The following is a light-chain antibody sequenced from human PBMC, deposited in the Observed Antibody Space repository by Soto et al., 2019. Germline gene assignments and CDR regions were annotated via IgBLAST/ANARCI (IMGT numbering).Light chain of an antibody. J-gene: IGLJ1*01. CDR1: SSNIGAGYD. V-gene: IGLV1-40*01. CDR2: TNN. Sequence: QSVLTQPPSVSGAPGQRVTISCTGSSSNIGAGYDVHWYLQLPGTAPKLLVYTNNHRPSGVPDRFSGSKSGTSASLAITGLQAEDEADYYCQSYDSRLSADVFGTGTKLTVL. CDR3: QSYDSRLSADV.